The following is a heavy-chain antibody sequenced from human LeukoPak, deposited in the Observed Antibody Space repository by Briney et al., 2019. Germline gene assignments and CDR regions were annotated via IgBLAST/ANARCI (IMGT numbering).Heavy chain of an antibody. CDR1: GGSVSSGCYY. D-gene: IGHD4-17*01. Sequence: SETLSLICTVSGGSVSSGCYYWSWIRPPPGKVLGWIGISYYSGSTYYNASLKSRVTISVDTSKNQLSLKLNSVTAADTAVYYCARDYGDYGYYYYGMDVWGKGTTVTVSS. CDR2: SYYSGST. J-gene: IGHJ6*04. CDR3: ARDYGDYGYYYYGMDV. V-gene: IGHV4-61*01.